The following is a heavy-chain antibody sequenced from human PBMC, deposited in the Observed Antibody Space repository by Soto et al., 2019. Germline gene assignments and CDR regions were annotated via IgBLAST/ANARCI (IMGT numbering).Heavy chain of an antibody. CDR1: GYTFTDLY. V-gene: IGHV1-2*02. CDR3: ARDNYGHLDY. Sequence: ASVKVSCKPSGYTFTDLYIHWVRQAPGLGLEWMGWIDPRSGVSRKTQKFEGSLTMTRDTSTNTVYMELNSLRSDDTAVYYCARDNYGHLDYWGQGTLVTVSS. D-gene: IGHD3-10*01. J-gene: IGHJ4*02. CDR2: IDPRSGVS.